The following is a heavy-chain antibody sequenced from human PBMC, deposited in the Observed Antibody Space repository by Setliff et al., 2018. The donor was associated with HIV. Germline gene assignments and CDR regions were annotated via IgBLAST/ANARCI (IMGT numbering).Heavy chain of an antibody. CDR1: GGSISSSSYY. V-gene: IGHV4-39*01. CDR3: ARWHPPYGFWEEDY. Sequence: PSETLSLTCTVSGGSISSSSYYWGWIRQPPGKGLEWIGSIYYSGSTYYNPSLKSRVTISVDTSKNQFSLKLKSVTAADTAVYYCARWHPPYGFWEEDYWGQGTLVTVSS. CDR2: IYYSGST. J-gene: IGHJ4*02. D-gene: IGHD3-10*01.